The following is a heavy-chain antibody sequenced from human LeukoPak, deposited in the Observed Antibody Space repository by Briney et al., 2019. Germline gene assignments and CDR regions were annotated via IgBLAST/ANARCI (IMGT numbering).Heavy chain of an antibody. CDR1: GFTFSSCW. CDR2: IKQDGTEK. J-gene: IGHJ4*02. V-gene: IGHV3-7*01. CDR3: ARGHSSGWRISTRPLHY. Sequence: PGGSLRLSCAASGFTFSSCWMNWVRQAPGKGLEWVANIKQDGTEKYFVDSVKGRFTISRDNAKNSLYLQMNSLRAEDTAVYYCARGHSSGWRISTRPLHYWGQGTLVTVS. D-gene: IGHD6-19*01.